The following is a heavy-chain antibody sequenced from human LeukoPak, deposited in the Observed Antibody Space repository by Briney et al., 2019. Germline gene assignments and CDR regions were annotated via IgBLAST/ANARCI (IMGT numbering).Heavy chain of an antibody. CDR3: ARLPKRALSYGSGSNFDY. CDR2: IWYDGINK. J-gene: IGHJ4*02. V-gene: IGHV3-33*01. Sequence: GGSRRLSGAASGFTFTNYATHWVRQAPGKGLEWVAIIWYDGINKYYADSVKGRFTISRDNSKNTLYLDMNSLTVEDTAVYYCARLPKRALSYGSGSNFDYCGQGTLVTVSS. D-gene: IGHD3-10*01. CDR1: GFTFTNYA.